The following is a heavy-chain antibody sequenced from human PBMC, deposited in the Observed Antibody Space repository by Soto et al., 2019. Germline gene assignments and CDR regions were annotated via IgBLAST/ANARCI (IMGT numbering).Heavy chain of an antibody. V-gene: IGHV3-30*03. CDR1: GFNFSSHA. CDR2: ISYDGNIK. Sequence: GGSLRLSCAASGFNFSSHAMHWVRQAPGTGLEWVALISYDGNIKYYSDSVKGRLTISRDNSKNSLHLQLNSVRPEDTGFYYCWGEEIFFRGGKCYSNAWDPGAQGTLLPVSS. J-gene: IGHJ4*01. CDR3: WGEEIFFRGGKCYSNAWDP. D-gene: IGHD2-21*01.